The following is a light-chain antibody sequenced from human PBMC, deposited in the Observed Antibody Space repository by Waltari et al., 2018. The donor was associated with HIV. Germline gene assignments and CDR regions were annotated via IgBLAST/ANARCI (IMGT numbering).Light chain of an antibody. CDR1: SSNIGSNY. Sequence: GQRVTISCSGSSSNIGSNYVYWYQQLPGTAPKLLIYRNNKRPSGVPDRCSGSKSGTSASLAISGLRSEDEADYYCAAWDDSLSGRVFGGGTKLTVL. V-gene: IGLV1-47*01. CDR3: AAWDDSLSGRV. J-gene: IGLJ3*02. CDR2: RNN.